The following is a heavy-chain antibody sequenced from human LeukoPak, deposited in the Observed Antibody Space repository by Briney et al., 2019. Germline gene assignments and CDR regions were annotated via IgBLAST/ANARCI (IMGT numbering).Heavy chain of an antibody. D-gene: IGHD3-10*01. CDR2: IFSGGGT. CDR1: GXIVNSNY. CDR3: ARGRGYYNSGYYFDY. Sequence: GGSLRLSCAASGXIVNSNYMSWVRLAPGKGLEWISGIFSGGGTNYANSVKGRFTISRDNSKNTLYLQMNSLRAEDTAVYYCARGRGYYNSGYYFDYWGQGTLVTVSS. J-gene: IGHJ4*02. V-gene: IGHV3-66*01.